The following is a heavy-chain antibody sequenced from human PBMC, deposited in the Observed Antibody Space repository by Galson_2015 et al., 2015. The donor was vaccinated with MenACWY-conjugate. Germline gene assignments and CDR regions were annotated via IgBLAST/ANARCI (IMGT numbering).Heavy chain of an antibody. CDR3: AKEGFCSGGTCYFYDF. CDR1: GFTFSSYG. V-gene: IGHV3-74*01. CDR2: IKTDGSTT. J-gene: IGHJ4*02. D-gene: IGHD2-15*01. Sequence: SLRLSCAASGFTFSSYGIHWVRQGPGKGLVWVSRIKTDGSTTNYADSVKGRFTISRDNAKNTLSLQMNSLRDEDTAVYYCAKEGFCSGGTCYFYDFWGRGTLVTVSS.